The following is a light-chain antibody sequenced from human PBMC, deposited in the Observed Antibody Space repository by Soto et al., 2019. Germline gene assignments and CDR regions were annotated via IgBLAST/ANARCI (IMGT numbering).Light chain of an antibody. CDR1: QSVSSN. CDR3: QQYNNWPGT. Sequence: EIVMTQSPATLSVSPGERATLSCRASQSVSSNLAWYQQKPGQAPRLLIYGASTRATGIPVRFSGSGSGIEFTLTISSLQSEDFAVYYCQQYNNWPGTFGQGTKVEIK. J-gene: IGKJ1*01. V-gene: IGKV3-15*01. CDR2: GAS.